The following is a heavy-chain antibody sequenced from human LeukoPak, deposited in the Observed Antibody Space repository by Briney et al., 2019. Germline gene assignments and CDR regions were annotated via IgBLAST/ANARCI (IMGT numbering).Heavy chain of an antibody. J-gene: IGHJ4*02. Sequence: GSLRLSCAASGFTFSSYAMSWVRQPPGKGLEWIGSIYYSGSTYYNPSLKSRVTISVDTSKNQFSLKLTSVTAADTAVYYCASLTKYGVQELGDYWGQGTLVTVSS. CDR1: GFTFSSYA. D-gene: IGHD4-17*01. V-gene: IGHV4-39*01. CDR2: IYYSGST. CDR3: ASLTKYGVQELGDY.